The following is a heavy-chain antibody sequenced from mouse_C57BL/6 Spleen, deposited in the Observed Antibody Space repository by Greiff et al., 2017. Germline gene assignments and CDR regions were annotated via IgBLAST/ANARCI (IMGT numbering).Heavy chain of an antibody. CDR1: GYAFSSSW. CDR2: IYPGDGDT. CDR3: ARSGDGYYWYFDV. V-gene: IGHV1-82*01. J-gene: IGHJ1*03. Sequence: VQLQQSGPELVKPGASVKISCKASGYAFSSSWMNWVKQRPGKGLEWIGRIYPGDGDTNYNGKFKGKATLTADKSSSTAYMQLSSLTSEDSAVYFCARSGDGYYWYFDVWGTGTTVTVSS. D-gene: IGHD2-3*01.